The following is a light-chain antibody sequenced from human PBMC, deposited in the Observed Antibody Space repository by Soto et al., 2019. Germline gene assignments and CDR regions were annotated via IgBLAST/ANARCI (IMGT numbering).Light chain of an antibody. CDR3: QHYNIWTIS. CDR2: GAS. Sequence: EIVMTQSPATLSVSPGERATLSCRASQIVSNNLAWYQQKHGQAPRTLIYGASTRATGIPARFSGSVSGTEFTPTMNRRQSESCAVYYCQHYNIWTISFGVGTKVAFK. CDR1: QIVSNN. J-gene: IGKJ4*01. V-gene: IGKV3-15*01.